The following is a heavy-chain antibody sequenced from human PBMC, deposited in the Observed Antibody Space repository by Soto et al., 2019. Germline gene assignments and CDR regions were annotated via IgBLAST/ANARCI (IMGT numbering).Heavy chain of an antibody. D-gene: IGHD3-16*01. V-gene: IGHV4-39*02. CDR1: GGSISSSSYY. CDR3: ARSYYDYVWDVFDI. CDR2: IYYSGST. Sequence: QLQLQESGPGLVKPSETLSLTCTVSGGSISSSSYYWGWIRQPPGKGLEGIGSIYYSGSTYYNPSLKSRVTLSVDTSKNHFSLKLNSVTAADTAVYYCARSYYDYVWDVFDIWGQGTMVTVST. J-gene: IGHJ3*02.